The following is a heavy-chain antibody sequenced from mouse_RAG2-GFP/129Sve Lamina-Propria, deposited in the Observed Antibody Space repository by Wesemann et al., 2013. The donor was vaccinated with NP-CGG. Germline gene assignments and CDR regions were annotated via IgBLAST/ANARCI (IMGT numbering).Heavy chain of an antibody. CDR2: GNGAT. CDR3: ALGGSYAMDY. V-gene: IGHV1-12*01. J-gene: IGHJ4*01. Sequence: GNGATSYNQKFKGKATLTVDKSSSTAYMQLSSLTSEDSAVYFCALGGSYAMDYWGQGTSVTVSS. D-gene: IGHD1-1*02.